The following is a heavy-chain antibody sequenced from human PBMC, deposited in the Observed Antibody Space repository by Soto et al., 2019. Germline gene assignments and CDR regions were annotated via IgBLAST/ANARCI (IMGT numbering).Heavy chain of an antibody. CDR3: ARDTGIAVAEEGAFDI. V-gene: IGHV4-39*02. CDR2: IYYSGST. CDR1: GVSISSGHDY. Sequence: QLQLQESGPGLVKPSETLSLTCTVSGVSISSGHDYWGWIRQPPGKGLEWIGSIYYSGSTYYNPSLKSRVTISADTSKNQFSLRLSSVTAADTAVYYCARDTGIAVAEEGAFDIWGQGTMVTVSS. J-gene: IGHJ3*02. D-gene: IGHD6-19*01.